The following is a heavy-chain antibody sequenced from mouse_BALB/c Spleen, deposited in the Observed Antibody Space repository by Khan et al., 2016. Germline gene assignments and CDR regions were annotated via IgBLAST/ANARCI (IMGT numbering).Heavy chain of an antibody. CDR1: GYTFTNYG. CDR2: INTYTGEP. J-gene: IGHJ3*01. CDR3: ARWAYYRYDGLAY. D-gene: IGHD2-14*01. Sequence: QIQLVQSGPELKKPGETVKISCKASGYTFTNYGMSWVKQAPGKGLKWMGWINTYTGEPTYADDFKGRFAFSLETSASTAYLQIYTLKNEDTATYFCARWAYYRYDGLAYWGHGTLITVSA. V-gene: IGHV9-3-1*01.